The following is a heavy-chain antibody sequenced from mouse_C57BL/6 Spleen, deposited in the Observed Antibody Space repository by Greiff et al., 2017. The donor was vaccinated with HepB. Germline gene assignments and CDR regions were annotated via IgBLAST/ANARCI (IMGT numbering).Heavy chain of an antibody. CDR2: IWRGGST. D-gene: IGHD2-4*01. Sequence: VKLMESGPGLVQPSQSLSITCTVSGFSLTSYGVHWVRQSPEKGLEWLGVIWRGGSTDYNAAFMSRLSITKDNSKSQVFFKMNSLQADDTAIYYWAKSNMITTGGAYYAMDYWGQGTSVTVSS. J-gene: IGHJ4*01. V-gene: IGHV2-5*01. CDR3: AKSNMITTGGAYYAMDY. CDR1: GFSLTSYG.